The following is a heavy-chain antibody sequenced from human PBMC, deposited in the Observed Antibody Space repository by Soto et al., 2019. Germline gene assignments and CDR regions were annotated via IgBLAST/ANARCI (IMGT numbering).Heavy chain of an antibody. V-gene: IGHV3-21*01. CDR1: GFTFSSYS. D-gene: IGHD3-3*01. CDR2: ISSSSSYI. Sequence: EALSLSCAASGFTFSSYSMNGVRQAPGKGLEWVSSISSSSSYIYYADSVKGRFTISRDSAKNSLYLQMNSLRAEDTAVYYCARDTPNYDFWSGPTGYYYYGMDVWGQGTTVTVSS. J-gene: IGHJ6*02. CDR3: ARDTPNYDFWSGPTGYYYYGMDV.